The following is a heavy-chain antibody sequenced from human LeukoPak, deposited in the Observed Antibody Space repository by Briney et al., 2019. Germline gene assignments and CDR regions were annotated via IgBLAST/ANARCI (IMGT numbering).Heavy chain of an antibody. V-gene: IGHV1-2*02. J-gene: IGHJ4*02. CDR1: GYTFTGYY. D-gene: IGHD2-15*01. Sequence: ASVKVSCKASGYTFTGYYMHWVRQAPGQGLEWMGWINPNSGGTNYAQKFQGRVTMTRDTSISTAYMELSRLRSDDTAVYYCARDPDDCSGGSCYSFDYWGQGTLVTVSS. CDR2: INPNSGGT. CDR3: ARDPDDCSGGSCYSFDY.